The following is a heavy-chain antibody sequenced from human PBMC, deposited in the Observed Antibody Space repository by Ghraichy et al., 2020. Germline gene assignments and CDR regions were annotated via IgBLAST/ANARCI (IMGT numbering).Heavy chain of an antibody. CDR3: ARTDSMSPFDI. D-gene: IGHD3-22*01. V-gene: IGHV4-31*03. CDR1: GGSISSGGYY. Sequence: SETLSLTCTVSGGSISSGGYYWSWVRQHPGTGLEWIGYIYHTGGTFDNPSLKSRLTLSVDTSKNQFSLKLNSVTAADAAVYYCARTDSMSPFDIWGQGTTVTVSS. J-gene: IGHJ3*02. CDR2: IYHTGGT.